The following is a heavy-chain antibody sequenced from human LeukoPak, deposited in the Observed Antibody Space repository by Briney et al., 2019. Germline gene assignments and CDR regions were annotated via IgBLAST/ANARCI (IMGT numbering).Heavy chain of an antibody. CDR3: ASGTAGTGDFVDY. V-gene: IGHV3-23*01. J-gene: IGHJ4*02. CDR2: ISSSGSGGNT. CDR1: GVTLSSYA. D-gene: IGHD6-19*01. Sequence: GGSLRLSCAASGVTLSSYAMSWARQAPGKGLEWVSGISSSGSGGNTYYADSVKGRFTISRDSSKNTLFLHMNTLRAEDTAVYYCASGTAGTGDFVDYWGQGTLVTVSS.